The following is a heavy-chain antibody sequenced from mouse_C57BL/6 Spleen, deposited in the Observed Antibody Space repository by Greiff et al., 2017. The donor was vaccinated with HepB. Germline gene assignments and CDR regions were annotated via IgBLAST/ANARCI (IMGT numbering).Heavy chain of an antibody. CDR1: GYAFSSSW. CDR2: IYPGDGDT. D-gene: IGHD1-1*01. V-gene: IGHV1-82*01. CDR3: ARGGDYCGSGAMDY. Sequence: VQLQQSGPELVKPGASVKISCKASGYAFSSSWMNWVKQRPGKGLEWIGRIYPGDGDTNYNGKFKGKATLTADKSSSTAYMQLSSLTSEDSAVYFCARGGDYCGSGAMDYWGQGTSVTVSS. J-gene: IGHJ4*01.